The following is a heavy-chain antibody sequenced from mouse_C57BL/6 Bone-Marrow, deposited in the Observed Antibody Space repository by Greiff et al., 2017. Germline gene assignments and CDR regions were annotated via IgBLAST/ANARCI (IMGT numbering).Heavy chain of an antibody. V-gene: IGHV1-55*01. CDR2: IYPGSGST. D-gene: IGHD1-1*02. CDR1: CYTFTSYW. CDR3: ARRGGSMDYYAMDY. J-gene: IGHJ4*01. Sequence: QVQLKQPGAELVKPGASVKMSCKASCYTFTSYWITWVKQRPGQGLEWIGDIYPGSGSTNYNEKFKSKATLTVDTSSSTAYMQLSSLTSEDSAVYYCARRGGSMDYYAMDYWGQGTSVTVSS.